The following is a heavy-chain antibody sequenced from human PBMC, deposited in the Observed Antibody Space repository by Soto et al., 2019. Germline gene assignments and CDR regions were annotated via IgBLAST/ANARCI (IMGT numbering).Heavy chain of an antibody. CDR3: ASFNSGGYYYGMDV. J-gene: IGHJ6*02. CDR2: MNPNSGNT. Sequence: ASVKVSCKASGYTFTSYGINWVRQATGQGLEWMGWMNPNSGNTGYAQKFQGRVTMTRNTSISTAYMELSSLRSEDTAAYYCASFNSGGYYYGMDVWGQGTTVTVSS. V-gene: IGHV1-8*02. D-gene: IGHD3-10*01. CDR1: GYTFTSYG.